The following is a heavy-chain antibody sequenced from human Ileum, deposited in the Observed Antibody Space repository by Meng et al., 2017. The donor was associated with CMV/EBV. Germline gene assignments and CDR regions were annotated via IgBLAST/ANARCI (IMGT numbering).Heavy chain of an antibody. CDR3: ARVGDYSLKD. D-gene: IGHD2-15*01. V-gene: IGHV3-7*01. Sequence: GESLKISCSASGFTFSYYDMNWVRQAPGKGLEWVANIKEDGNEKSYVDSMEGRFTISRDNAKNSLYLQMNSLRVEDTAVYYCARVGDYSLKDWGQGTLVTVSS. J-gene: IGHJ4*02. CDR2: IKEDGNEK. CDR1: GFTFSYYD.